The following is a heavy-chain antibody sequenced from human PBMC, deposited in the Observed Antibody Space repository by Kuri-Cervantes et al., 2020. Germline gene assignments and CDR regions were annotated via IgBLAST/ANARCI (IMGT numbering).Heavy chain of an antibody. Sequence: GESLKISCAASGFTFSSYSMNWVRQAPGKGLEWVSYISSSSSTIYYADSVKGRFTISRDNAKNSLYLQMNSLRAEDTAVYYCARPITPRYMDVWGKGTTVTVSS. CDR2: ISSSSSTI. CDR1: GFTFSSYS. J-gene: IGHJ6*03. V-gene: IGHV3-48*01. CDR3: ARPITPRYMDV. D-gene: IGHD3-10*01.